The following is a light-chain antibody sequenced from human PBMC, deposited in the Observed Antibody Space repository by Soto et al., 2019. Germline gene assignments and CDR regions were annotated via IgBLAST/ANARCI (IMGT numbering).Light chain of an antibody. CDR3: PSYDSSLSGTV. J-gene: IGLJ3*02. CDR2: GNS. V-gene: IGLV1-40*01. Sequence: QSVLTQPPSVSGAPGQRVTIYCTGSSSNIGAGYDVHWYQQLPGTAPKLLIYGNSNRPSGVPDRFSGSKSGTSASLAITGLQAEDEADYYCPSYDSSLSGTVFGGGTKLTVL. CDR1: SSNIGAGYD.